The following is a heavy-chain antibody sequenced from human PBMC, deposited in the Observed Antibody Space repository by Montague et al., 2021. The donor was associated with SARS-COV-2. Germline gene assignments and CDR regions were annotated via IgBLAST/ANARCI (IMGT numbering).Heavy chain of an antibody. D-gene: IGHD6-19*01. V-gene: IGHV4-34*01. Sequence: SETLSLTCGVTGGSLSGYYWSWIRQAPGKGLEWIGEISHSGNTNYNPSFNSRLAMSVDTSKDHFSLKLSSVTAADTAVYHCVRGPYTSGLRRHFGMGVWGQGTAVTVSS. CDR1: GGSLSGYY. J-gene: IGHJ6*02. CDR3: VRGPYTSGLRRHFGMGV. CDR2: ISHSGNT.